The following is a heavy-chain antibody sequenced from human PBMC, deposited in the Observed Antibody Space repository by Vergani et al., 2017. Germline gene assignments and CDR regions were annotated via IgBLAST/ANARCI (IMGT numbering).Heavy chain of an antibody. D-gene: IGHD3-22*01. CDR3: ARPIDDRSGYWDAFDI. CDR1: GGTFSSYA. CDR2: IIPIFGTA. V-gene: IGHV1-69*06. Sequence: QVQLVQSGAEVKKPGSSVKVSCKASGGTFSSYAISWVRQAPGQGLEWMGGIIPIFGTANYAQKFPGRVTITADKSTSTAYMELSSLRSEDTAVYYCARPIDDRSGYWDAFDIWGQGTMVTVSS. J-gene: IGHJ3*02.